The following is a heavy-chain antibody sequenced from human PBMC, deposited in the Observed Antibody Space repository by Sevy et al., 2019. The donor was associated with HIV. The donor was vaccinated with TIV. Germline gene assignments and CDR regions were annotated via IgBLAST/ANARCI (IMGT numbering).Heavy chain of an antibody. J-gene: IGHJ5*02. CDR1: GGSISAYY. CDR3: AGAPPVRSGDDSLNWFDP. D-gene: IGHD5-12*01. CDR2: IYYTGST. Sequence: SETLSLTCTVSGGSISAYYWSWIRQPPGKPLEYIGYIYYTGSTNYNPSLKSRVTISVDTSKNQFHLKLNSVTAADTAVYFCAGAPPVRSGDDSLNWFDPWGQGTLVTVSS. V-gene: IGHV4-59*01.